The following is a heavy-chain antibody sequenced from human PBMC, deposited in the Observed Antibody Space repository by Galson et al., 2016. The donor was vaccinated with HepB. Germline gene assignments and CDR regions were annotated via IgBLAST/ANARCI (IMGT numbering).Heavy chain of an antibody. J-gene: IGHJ5*02. CDR2: VSGDSSII. Sequence: SLRLSCAASGFTFSIYGMNWVRQAPGKGLDWVAYVSGDSSIIHYADSVKGRFTISSDDAKNSIFLQMNSLRDEDTAVYFCARGSVSADNWFGPWGQGTLVTVSS. V-gene: IGHV3-48*02. CDR3: ARGSVSADNWFGP. CDR1: GFTFSIYG. D-gene: IGHD5/OR15-5a*01.